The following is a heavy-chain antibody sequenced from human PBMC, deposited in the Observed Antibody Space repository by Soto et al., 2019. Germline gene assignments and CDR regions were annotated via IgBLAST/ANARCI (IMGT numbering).Heavy chain of an antibody. CDR1: GFSFSPYT. CDR3: ARDQTVASGAFDI. V-gene: IGHV3-21*01. J-gene: IGHJ3*02. Sequence: GGSLRLSCVASGFSFSPYTMNWVRPAPGKGLEWFSSISSSRTYIFYADSVKGRFTISRDNAKNSLYLQMNSLRAEDTAVYYCARDQTVASGAFDIWGQGTMVTVSS. CDR2: ISSSRTYI. D-gene: IGHD4-17*01.